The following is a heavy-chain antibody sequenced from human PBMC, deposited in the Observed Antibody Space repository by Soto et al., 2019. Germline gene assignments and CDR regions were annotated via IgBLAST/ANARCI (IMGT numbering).Heavy chain of an antibody. CDR2: IIPILGIA. CDR1: GGTFSSYT. J-gene: IGHJ3*02. CDR3: ARGASNGDAFDI. D-gene: IGHD2-8*01. Sequence: QVQLVQSGAEVKKPGSSVKVSCKASGGTFSSYTISWVRQAPGQGLEWMGRIIPILGIANYAQKFQGRVTITADKSTSTAYMELSSLRSEDTAVYYCARGASNGDAFDIWGQGTMVTVSS. V-gene: IGHV1-69*02.